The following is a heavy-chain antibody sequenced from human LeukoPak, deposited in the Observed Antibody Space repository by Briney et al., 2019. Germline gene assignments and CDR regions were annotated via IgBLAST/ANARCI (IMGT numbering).Heavy chain of an antibody. CDR3: ARVDEYCSSTSCPNPRYYSGMDV. D-gene: IGHD2-2*01. Sequence: GRSLRLSCAASGFTFSSYGMHWVRQAPGEGLEWVAVIWYDGSNKYYADSVKGRFTISRDNSNNTLYLQINTLRAEDTAVYYCARVDEYCSSTSCPNPRYYSGMDVWGKGTTVTVSS. V-gene: IGHV3-33*01. J-gene: IGHJ6*04. CDR1: GFTFSSYG. CDR2: IWYDGSNK.